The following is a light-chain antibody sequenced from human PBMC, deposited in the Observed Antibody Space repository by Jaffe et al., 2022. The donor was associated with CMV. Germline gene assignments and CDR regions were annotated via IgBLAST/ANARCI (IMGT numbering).Light chain of an antibody. CDR3: QSFDSSNHYV. V-gene: IGLV6-57*04. CDR2: ENN. Sequence: NLMLTQPHSVSGSPGKTVTISCTRSSGSIATNYVQWYQQRPGSAPTTVIFENNQRPSGVPERFSGSIDRSSNSASLTISGLKTEDEADYFCQSFDSSNHYVFGSGTKVTVL. J-gene: IGLJ1*01. CDR1: SGSIATNY.